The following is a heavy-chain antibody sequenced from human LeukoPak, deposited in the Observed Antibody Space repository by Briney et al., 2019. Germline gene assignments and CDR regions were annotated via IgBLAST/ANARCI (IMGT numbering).Heavy chain of an antibody. CDR1: GFTFSSYS. J-gene: IGHJ3*02. V-gene: IGHV3-48*02. D-gene: IGHD2-21*01. Sequence: PGGSLRLSCAVSGFTFSSYSMNWVRQAPGKGLEWVSYISSTSSAMYYADSVEGRFTISRDNAKNSLYLQMNSLRDEDTAVYYCARDHLWASDIWGQGTMVTVSS. CDR2: ISSTSSAM. CDR3: ARDHLWASDI.